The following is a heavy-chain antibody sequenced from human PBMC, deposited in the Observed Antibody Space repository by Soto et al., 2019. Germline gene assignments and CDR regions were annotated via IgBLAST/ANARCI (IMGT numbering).Heavy chain of an antibody. CDR1: NGSISNFY. CDR3: ARSSHKESWFDP. J-gene: IGHJ5*02. CDR2: IYISGSS. D-gene: IGHD6-13*01. Sequence: QVQLQESGPGLVKPSETLSLSCTVSNGSISNFYWNWIRHPPGKRLEWIGRIYISGSSSYNPSLRSRVTMSVDASKNQFSLKLNSVTAADTAVYYCARSSHKESWFDPWGRGTLVTVSS. V-gene: IGHV4-4*07.